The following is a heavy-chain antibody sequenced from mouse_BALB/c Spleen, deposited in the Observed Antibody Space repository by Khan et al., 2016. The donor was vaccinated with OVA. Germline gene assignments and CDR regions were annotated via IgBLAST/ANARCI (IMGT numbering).Heavy chain of an antibody. J-gene: IGHJ4*01. CDR1: GFSLTRYG. V-gene: IGHV2-3*01. Sequence: QMQLEESGPGLVAPSQCLSISCTVSGFSLTRYGVSWVRQPPGKGLEWLGVIWGDGSTNYHYALLSRLSIRKDSSQSHVFLKLNSLQTDDTATYSGDSIMSTEGYYAMDYWGQGTSVTVSS. CDR3: DSIMSTEGYYAMDY. CDR2: IWGDGST. D-gene: IGHD2-4*01.